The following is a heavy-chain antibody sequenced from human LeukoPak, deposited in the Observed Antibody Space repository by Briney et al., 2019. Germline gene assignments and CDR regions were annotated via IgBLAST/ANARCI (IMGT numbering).Heavy chain of an antibody. CDR1: GYSISSGYY. D-gene: IGHD2-2*01. CDR3: ARVPHCRSTTRCYLGGHHMDV. V-gene: IGHV4-38-2*02. J-gene: IGHJ6*03. Sequence: KPSETLSLTCTVSGYSISSGYYWGWIRQPPGKGLECIGSIDHSGSTSYNPSLKSRVTISVDTSKNQFSLKVSSVTAADTAVYYCARVPHCRSTTRCYLGGHHMDVWGKGTTVAVSS. CDR2: IDHSGST.